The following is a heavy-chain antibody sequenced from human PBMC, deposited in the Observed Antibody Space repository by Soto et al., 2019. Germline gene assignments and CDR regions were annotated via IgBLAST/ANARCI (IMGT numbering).Heavy chain of an antibody. J-gene: IGHJ6*02. CDR1: GGSISSGGYY. Sequence: SETLSLTCTVSGGSISSGGYYWSWIRQHPGKGLEWIGYIYYSGSTYYSPSLKSRVTTSADTSKNQFSLKLSSVTAADTAVYYCAGSPGENYYYGMDVWGQGTTVTVSS. CDR3: AGSPGENYYYGMDV. CDR2: IYYSGST. V-gene: IGHV4-31*03.